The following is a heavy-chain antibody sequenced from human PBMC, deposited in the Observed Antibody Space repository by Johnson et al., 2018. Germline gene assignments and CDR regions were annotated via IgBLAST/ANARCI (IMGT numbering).Heavy chain of an antibody. CDR1: GFTFSSYG. Sequence: QVQLVQSGGGVVQPGRSLRLSCAASGFTFSSYGMPWVRQAPGKGLEWVAVISYDGSNKYYADSVKGRFTIPRDNSKNTLYLQRNRRRAEEPAGYYGGKGGGGRLNYYYYGMDVWGQGTTVTVS. CDR3: GKGGGGRLNYYYYGMDV. J-gene: IGHJ6*02. V-gene: IGHV3-30*18. CDR2: ISYDGSNK. D-gene: IGHD3-16*01.